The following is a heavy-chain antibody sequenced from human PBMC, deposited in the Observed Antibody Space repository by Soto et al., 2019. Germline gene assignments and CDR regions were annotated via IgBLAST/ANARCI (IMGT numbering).Heavy chain of an antibody. CDR1: GGSISSSSSY. Sequence: QLQLQESGLGLGKPSETLSLTCTVSGGSISSSSSYWGWIRQPPGKGREWIGSIYYSGSTYYNPSLKSRVTISVDTSKNQFSLKMRSVTAADTAVYYCASVGATYYYYGMDVWGQGTTVTVSS. J-gene: IGHJ6*02. D-gene: IGHD1-26*01. CDR3: ASVGATYYYYGMDV. V-gene: IGHV4-39*01. CDR2: IYYSGST.